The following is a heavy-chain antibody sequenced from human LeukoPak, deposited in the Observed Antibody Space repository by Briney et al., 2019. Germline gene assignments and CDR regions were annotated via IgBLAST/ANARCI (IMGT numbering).Heavy chain of an antibody. CDR3: AKDVGGYSGYQIDY. J-gene: IGHJ4*02. Sequence: GGSLRLSCAGSGFTFSSYAMSWARQAPGKGLEWVSGISGSGGSTYYADSVKGRFTISRDNSKNTLYLQMNSLRAEDTAVYYCAKDVGGYSGYQIDYWGQGTLVTVSS. CDR1: GFTFSSYA. D-gene: IGHD5-12*01. CDR2: ISGSGGST. V-gene: IGHV3-23*01.